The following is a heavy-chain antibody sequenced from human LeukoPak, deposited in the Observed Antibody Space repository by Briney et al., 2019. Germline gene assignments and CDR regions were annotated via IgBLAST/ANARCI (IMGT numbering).Heavy chain of an antibody. D-gene: IGHD2-2*03. CDR1: GFTFSSYA. J-gene: IGHJ4*02. CDR3: ARDGYCSSTGCSAYFFDS. Sequence: GGSLRLSCAASGFTFSSYAMHWVRQAPGKGLHWVAVISYDGSNKYYADSVKGRFTISRDNSKNTLYLQLNSLRPEDTALYYCARDGYCSSTGCSAYFFDSWGQGTMVTVSS. CDR2: ISYDGSNK. V-gene: IGHV3-30-3*01.